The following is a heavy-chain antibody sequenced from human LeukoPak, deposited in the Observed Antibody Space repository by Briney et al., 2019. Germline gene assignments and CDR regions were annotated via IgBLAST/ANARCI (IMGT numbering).Heavy chain of an antibody. Sequence: ASVKVSCKASRGTFSSYAISWVRQAPGQGLEWMGGIIPIFGTANYAQKFQGRVTMTEDTSTDTAYMELSSLRSEDTAVYYCATVNYYYDSSGYHDYWGQGTLVTVSS. V-gene: IGHV1-69*06. CDR1: RGTFSSYA. D-gene: IGHD3-22*01. J-gene: IGHJ4*02. CDR3: ATVNYYYDSSGYHDY. CDR2: IIPIFGTA.